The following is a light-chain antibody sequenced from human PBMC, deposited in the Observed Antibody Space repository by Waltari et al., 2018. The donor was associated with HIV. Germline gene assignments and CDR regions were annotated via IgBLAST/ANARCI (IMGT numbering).Light chain of an antibody. V-gene: IGLV1-40*01. CDR1: SSNIGAGYG. J-gene: IGLJ2*01. CDR3: QSYDSSLSVHVV. CDR2: GNS. Sequence: QSVLTQPPSVSGAPGQRVTISCTGSSSNIGAGYGVTWYQQLPGTAPKLLIYGNSNRPSGVPDRFSGSKSGTSASLAITGLQAEDEADYYCQSYDSSLSVHVVFGGGTKLTVL.